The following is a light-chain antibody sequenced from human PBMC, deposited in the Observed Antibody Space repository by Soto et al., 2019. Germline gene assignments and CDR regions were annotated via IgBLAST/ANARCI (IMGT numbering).Light chain of an antibody. V-gene: IGLV2-14*01. Sequence: QSALTQPASVSGSPGQSITISCTGTSSDVGGHNYVSWYQQHPSEAPKLMIYEVSNRPSGVSNRFSGSKSGNTASLTISGLQAEDEADYYCSSYTSSSTLVFGTGTKVTVL. CDR3: SSYTSSSTLV. CDR2: EVS. J-gene: IGLJ1*01. CDR1: SSDVGGHNY.